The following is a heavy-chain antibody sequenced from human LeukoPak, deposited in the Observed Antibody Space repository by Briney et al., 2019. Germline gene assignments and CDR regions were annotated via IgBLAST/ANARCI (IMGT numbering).Heavy chain of an antibody. CDR3: EGGLGYYGSGTDY. V-gene: IGHV3-21*04. D-gene: IGHD3-10*01. J-gene: IGHJ4*02. CDR2: ITSSSSYT. CDR1: GITFSNYN. Sequence: GGSLRLSCAAPGITFSNYNMNWVRQAPGKGLEWISSITSSSSYTFYADSVKGRFTISRDNAKNSLYLQMNSLRAEDTAVYYCEGGLGYYGSGTDYWGQGTLVTVSS.